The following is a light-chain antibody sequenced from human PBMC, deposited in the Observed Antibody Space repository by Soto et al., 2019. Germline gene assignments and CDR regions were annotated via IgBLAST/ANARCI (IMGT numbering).Light chain of an antibody. CDR1: QSVSSN. CDR2: GAS. Sequence: EIVMTQSPATLSVSPGERATLSCRASQSVSSNLAWYQQKPGQAPRLLIYGASTRATGIPARFSGSGSGTEFTLTISSLQSEDFAVDYCQQYNNWPTFGQVTKVEIK. CDR3: QQYNNWPT. J-gene: IGKJ1*01. V-gene: IGKV3-15*01.